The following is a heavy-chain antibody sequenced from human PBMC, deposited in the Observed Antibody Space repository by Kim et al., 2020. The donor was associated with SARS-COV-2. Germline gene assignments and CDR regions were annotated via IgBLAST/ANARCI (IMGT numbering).Heavy chain of an antibody. Sequence: NNAESVKGRFTISRDKAKNTLYLQMNSRRAEDSAVYYCARIEYTTRQRLDPWGQGTLVTVSS. CDR3: ARIEYTTRQRLDP. J-gene: IGHJ5*02. V-gene: IGHV3-74*01. D-gene: IGHD6-25*01.